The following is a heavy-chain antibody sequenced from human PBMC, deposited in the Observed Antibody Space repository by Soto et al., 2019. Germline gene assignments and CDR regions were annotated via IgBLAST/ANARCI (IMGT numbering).Heavy chain of an antibody. J-gene: IGHJ4*02. D-gene: IGHD6-13*01. CDR2: IYYSGST. CDR1: GGSISSGDYY. CDR3: AKGRSWYPHLSY. V-gene: IGHV4-30-4*01. Sequence: PSETLSLTCTVSGGSISSGDYYWSWIRQPPGKGLEWIGYIYYSGSTYYNPSLKSRVTISVDTSKNQFSLKLSSVTAADTAVYYCAKGRSWYPHLSYWGQGTLVTVSS.